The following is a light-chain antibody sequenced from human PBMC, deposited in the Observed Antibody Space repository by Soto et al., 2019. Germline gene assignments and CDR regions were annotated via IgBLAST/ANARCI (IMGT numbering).Light chain of an antibody. CDR1: SGSVSTRYY. CDR3: LLYMGSGIFL. CDR2: STN. J-gene: IGLJ2*01. V-gene: IGLV8-61*01. Sequence: QAVVTQEPSFSVSPGGTVTLTCGLSSGSVSTRYYASWYQQTPGQVPRTLIYSTNSRSSGVPDRFSGSILGNKAALTITGAQADDESEYYCLLYMGSGIFLFGGGTQLTVL.